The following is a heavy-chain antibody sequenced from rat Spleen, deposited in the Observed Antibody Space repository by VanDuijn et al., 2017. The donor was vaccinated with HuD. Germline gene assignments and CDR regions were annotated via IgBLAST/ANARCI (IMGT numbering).Heavy chain of an antibody. Sequence: QVQLKESGPGLVQPSQTLSLTCTVSGFSLSNYGVIWVRQPPGAGLEWMGVIWGNGDTNSNSALKSRLSISRDTSKSQVYLKMNGRQAEDTAHNYSARDEGTQNWFAYWGHGTLVSVAS. CDR2: IWGNGDT. CDR3: ARDEGTQNWFAY. D-gene: IGHD3-1*01. CDR1: GFSLSNYG. V-gene: IGHV2-13*01. J-gene: IGHJ3*01.